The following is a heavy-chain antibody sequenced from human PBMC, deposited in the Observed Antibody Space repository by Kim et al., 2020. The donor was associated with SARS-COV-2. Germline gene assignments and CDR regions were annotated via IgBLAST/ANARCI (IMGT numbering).Heavy chain of an antibody. CDR2: IYYSGST. J-gene: IGHJ5*02. V-gene: IGHV4-39*01. CDR3: ARQARGFPGRVNWFDP. Sequence: SETLSLTCTVSGGSISSSSYYWGWIRQPPGKGLEWIGSIYYSGSTYYNPSLKSRVTISVDTSKNQFSLKLSSVTAADTAVYYCARQARGFPGRVNWFDPWGQGTLVTVSS. D-gene: IGHD2-15*01. CDR1: GGSISSSSYY.